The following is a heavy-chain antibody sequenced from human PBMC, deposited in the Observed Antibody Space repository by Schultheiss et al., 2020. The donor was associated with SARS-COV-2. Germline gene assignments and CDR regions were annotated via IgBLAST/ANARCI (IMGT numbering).Heavy chain of an antibody. Sequence: GGSLRLSCAVSGFTFSDYYMSWIRQAPGKGLEWVAVISYDGSNKYYADSVKGRFTVSRDRSQNTLDLQMNSLRTDDTAMYYCVREDNAFDIWGQGTMVTVSS. J-gene: IGHJ3*02. CDR2: ISYDGSNK. V-gene: IGHV3-30*03. D-gene: IGHD2-15*01. CDR3: VREDNAFDI. CDR1: GFTFSDYY.